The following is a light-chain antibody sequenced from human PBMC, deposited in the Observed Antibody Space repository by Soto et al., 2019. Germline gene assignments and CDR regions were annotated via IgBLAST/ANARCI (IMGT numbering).Light chain of an antibody. Sequence: QSVLTQPPSASGTPGQRVTISCSGSGSNIGRNSVSWYQQLPGAAPKLLIYNNNQRPSGVPDRFSGSKSGASASLAISGLQSEDEAEYFCATWADGLSSYVFGTGTKLTVL. V-gene: IGLV1-44*01. CDR1: GSNIGRNS. CDR2: NNN. J-gene: IGLJ1*01. CDR3: ATWADGLSSYV.